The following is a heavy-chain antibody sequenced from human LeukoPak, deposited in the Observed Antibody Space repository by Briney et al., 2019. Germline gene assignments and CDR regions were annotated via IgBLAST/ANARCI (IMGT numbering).Heavy chain of an antibody. CDR2: INPNSGGT. D-gene: IGHD4-23*01. CDR1: GYTFTGHY. J-gene: IGHJ4*02. V-gene: IGHV1-2*02. CDR3: ARVAVNYGGNFLGY. Sequence: VASVKVSCKASGYTFTGHYMHWVRQAPGQGLEWMGWINPNSGGTNYAQKFQGRVTMTRDTSISTAYMELSRLRSDDTAVYYCARVAVNYGGNFLGYWGQGTLVTVSS.